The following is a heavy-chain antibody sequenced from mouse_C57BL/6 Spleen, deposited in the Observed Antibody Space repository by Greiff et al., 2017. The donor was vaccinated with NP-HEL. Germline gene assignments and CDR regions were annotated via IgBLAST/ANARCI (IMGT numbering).Heavy chain of an antibody. V-gene: IGHV5-17*01. CDR3: AGYDYFDY. CDR2: ISSGSSTL. J-gene: IGHJ2*01. Sequence: EVKLEESGGGLVKPGGSLKLSCAASGFTFSDYGMHWVRQAPEKGLEWVAYISSGSSTLYYADTVKGRFTISRDNAKNTLFLQMTSLRSEDTAMYYCAGYDYFDYWGQGTTLTVSS. CDR1: GFTFSDYG. D-gene: IGHD2-3*01.